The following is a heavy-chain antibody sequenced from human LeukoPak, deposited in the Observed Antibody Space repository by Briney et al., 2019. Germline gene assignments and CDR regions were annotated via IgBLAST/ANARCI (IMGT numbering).Heavy chain of an antibody. CDR1: GGTFSSYT. CDR3: ARNRASLNWDNWFDP. Sequence: GAPVKVSYKASGGTFSSYTISWVRQAPGQGLEWMGRIIPILGIANYAQKFQGRVTITADKSTSTAYMELSSLRSEDTAVYYCARNRASLNWDNWFDPWGQGTLVTVSS. V-gene: IGHV1-69*02. CDR2: IIPILGIA. D-gene: IGHD7-27*01. J-gene: IGHJ5*02.